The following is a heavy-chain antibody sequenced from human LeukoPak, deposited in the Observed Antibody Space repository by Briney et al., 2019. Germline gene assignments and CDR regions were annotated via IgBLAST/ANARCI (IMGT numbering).Heavy chain of an antibody. CDR1: GGSISSYY. CDR2: IYTSGST. D-gene: IGHD6-13*01. Sequence: PSETLSLTCTVSGGSISSYYWSWIRQPAGKGLEWIGRIYTSGSTNYNPSLKSRVTMSVDTSKNQFSLKLSSVTAADTAVYYCACLPGYSSSRYFQHWGQGTLVTVSS. V-gene: IGHV4-4*07. CDR3: ACLPGYSSSRYFQH. J-gene: IGHJ1*01.